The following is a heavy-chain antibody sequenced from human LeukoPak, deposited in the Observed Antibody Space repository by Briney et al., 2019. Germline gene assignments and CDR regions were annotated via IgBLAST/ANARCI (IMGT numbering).Heavy chain of an antibody. CDR3: TRPGESGGDY. CDR2: IRSKANSYAT. D-gene: IGHD1-26*01. CDR1: GFTFSGSA. J-gene: IGHJ4*02. V-gene: IGHV3-73*01. Sequence: GGSLRLSCAASGFTFSGSAMHWVRQASGKGLEWVGRIRSKANSYATAYAASVEGRFTISRDDSKNTAYLQMNSLKTEDTAVYYCTRPGESGGDYWGQGTLVTVSS.